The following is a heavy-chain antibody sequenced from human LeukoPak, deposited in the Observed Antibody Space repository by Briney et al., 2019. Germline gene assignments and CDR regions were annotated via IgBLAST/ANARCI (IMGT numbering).Heavy chain of an antibody. J-gene: IGHJ4*02. D-gene: IGHD6-13*01. Sequence: SETLSLTCTVSGGSVNSSTYYWGWIRQPPGKGLEWIGTIDYGGSTYYNPSLKSRVTISVDTSKNQFSLKLSSVTAADTAVYYCARGRRGLAAAGTDFDYWGQGTLVTVSS. CDR3: ARGRRGLAAAGTDFDY. V-gene: IGHV4-39*01. CDR1: GGSVNSSTYY. CDR2: IDYGGST.